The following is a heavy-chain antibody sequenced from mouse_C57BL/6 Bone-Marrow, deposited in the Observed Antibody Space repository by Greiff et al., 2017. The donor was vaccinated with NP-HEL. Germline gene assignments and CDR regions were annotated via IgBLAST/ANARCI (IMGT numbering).Heavy chain of an antibody. Sequence: EVQLQQSGPGMVKPSQSLSLTCTVTGYSITSGYDWHWIRPFPGNKLEWMGYISYSGSTNYNPSLKSRISITHDTSKNHFFLKLNSVTTEDTATYYCARGGTFFYGNYEGFAMDYWGQGTSVTVSS. J-gene: IGHJ4*01. V-gene: IGHV3-1*01. D-gene: IGHD2-1*01. CDR1: GYSITSGYD. CDR3: ARGGTFFYGNYEGFAMDY. CDR2: ISYSGST.